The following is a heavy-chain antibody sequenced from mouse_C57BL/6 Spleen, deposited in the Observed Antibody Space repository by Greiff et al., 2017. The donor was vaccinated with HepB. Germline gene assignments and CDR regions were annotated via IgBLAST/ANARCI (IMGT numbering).Heavy chain of an antibody. CDR2: IDPADGGT. V-gene: IGHV14-1*01. Sequence: EVQLQQSGAELVRPGASVKLSCTASGFNIKDYYMHWVKQRPDQGLGWIGRIDPADGGTESAPKFQGKATMTADTSSNPAYLQLSSLTSEDTAVYYCTTDDGYDEGYWGKGTTLTVSS. CDR1: GFNIKDYY. J-gene: IGHJ2*01. CDR3: TTDDGYDEGY. D-gene: IGHD2-2*01.